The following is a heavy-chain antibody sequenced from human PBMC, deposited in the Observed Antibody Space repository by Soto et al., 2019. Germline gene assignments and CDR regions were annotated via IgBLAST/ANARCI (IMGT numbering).Heavy chain of an antibody. Sequence: SETLSLTCAVSGGSVSGAGYSWSWIRRPPGGGLDWIGYIYHSGTTYCNPSLKTRLTISVDTSKNQFSLKLSSVTAADTAVYYCARVGSSWYNWFDPWGQGTLVTVSS. D-gene: IGHD6-13*01. V-gene: IGHV4-30-2*01. CDR3: ARVGSSWYNWFDP. CDR2: IYHSGTT. J-gene: IGHJ5*02. CDR1: GGSVSGAGYS.